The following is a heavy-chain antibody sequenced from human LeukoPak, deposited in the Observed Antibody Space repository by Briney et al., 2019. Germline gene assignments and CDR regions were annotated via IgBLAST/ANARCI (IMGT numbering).Heavy chain of an antibody. CDR2: IRYDGSNK. J-gene: IGHJ6*03. CDR1: GFTFSSYG. CDR3: ARVGVTTRDKNYYYMDV. Sequence: PGGSLRLSCAASGFTFSSYGMHWVRQAPGKGLEWVAFIRYDGSNKYYADSVKGRFTISRDNAKNSLFLQMNSLRAEDTAVYYCARVGVTTRDKNYYYMDVWGKGTTVTVSS. V-gene: IGHV3-30*02. D-gene: IGHD1/OR15-1a*01.